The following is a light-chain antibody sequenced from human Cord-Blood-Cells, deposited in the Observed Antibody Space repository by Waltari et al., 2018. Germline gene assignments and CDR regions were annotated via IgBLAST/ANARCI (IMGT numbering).Light chain of an antibody. CDR2: AAS. CDR1: QSISSY. J-gene: IGKJ3*01. CDR3: QQSYSTLFT. Sequence: DIQMTQPPSSLSVSVGDRVTITCRASQSISSYLNWYQQKPGKAPKLLIYAASSLQSGVPSRFSGSGSGTDFTLTISSLQPEDFATYYCQQSYSTLFTFGPGTKVDIK. V-gene: IGKV1-39*01.